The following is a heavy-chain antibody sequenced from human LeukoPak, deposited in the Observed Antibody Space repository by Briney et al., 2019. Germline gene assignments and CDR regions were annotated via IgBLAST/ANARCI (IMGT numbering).Heavy chain of an antibody. CDR2: IYYSGST. CDR3: AISTANTYYYDSSGYLLANDAFDI. Sequence: SETLSLTCTVSGGSISSSSYYWGWIRQPPGKGLEWIGSIYYSGSTYYNPSLKSRVTISVDTSKNQFSLKLSSVTAADTAVYYCAISTANTYYYDSSGYLLANDAFDIWGQGTMVTVSS. J-gene: IGHJ3*02. D-gene: IGHD3-22*01. V-gene: IGHV4-39*07. CDR1: GGSISSSSYY.